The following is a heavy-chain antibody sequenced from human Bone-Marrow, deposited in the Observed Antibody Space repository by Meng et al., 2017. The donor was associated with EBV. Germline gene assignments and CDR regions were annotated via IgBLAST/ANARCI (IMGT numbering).Heavy chain of an antibody. V-gene: IGHV3-11*01. CDR2: ISSTGSST. D-gene: IGHD4-11*01. J-gene: IGHJ4*02. CDR1: VFTFTDYF. CDR3: ARASSSNYGVYDY. Sequence: RRGGCRGALVRPRGSLRLSCAASVFTFTDYFMSWIRQSPGKGLEWVSYISSTGSSTYYGDSVKGRFTISRDNAENSLYLQMNSLRAEDTAVYFCARASSSNYGVYDYWGQGTLVTVSS.